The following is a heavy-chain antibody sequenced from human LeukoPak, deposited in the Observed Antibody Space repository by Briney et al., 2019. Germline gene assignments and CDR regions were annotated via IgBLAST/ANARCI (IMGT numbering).Heavy chain of an antibody. CDR2: ISSSSSYI. CDR1: GFTFSSNS. CDR3: ARAAYSSTWYSRYFDL. J-gene: IGHJ2*01. V-gene: IGHV3-21*01. D-gene: IGHD6-13*01. Sequence: GGSLRLSCAASGFTFSSNSMNWVRQAPGKGLEWVSSISSSSSYIYYADSVKGRFTISRDNSKSTLYLQMNSLRAGDTAVYYCARAAYSSTWYSRYFDLWGRGTLVTVSS.